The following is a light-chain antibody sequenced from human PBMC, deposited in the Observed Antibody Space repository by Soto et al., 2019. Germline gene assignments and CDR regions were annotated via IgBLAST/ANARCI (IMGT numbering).Light chain of an antibody. V-gene: IGKV1-5*03. CDR3: QQYNSYLT. Sequence: DIQRTQSPSTLSASVGDRVTITCRASQSISNWLAWYQQKPGKAPKLLIYKASSLESGVPSRFSGSGSGTEFTLTISSLQPDDFATYYCQQYNSYLTFGGGTKVDIK. J-gene: IGKJ4*01. CDR1: QSISNW. CDR2: KAS.